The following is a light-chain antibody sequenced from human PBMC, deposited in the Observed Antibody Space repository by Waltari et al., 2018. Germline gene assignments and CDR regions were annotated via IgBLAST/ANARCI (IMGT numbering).Light chain of an antibody. CDR2: WAS. CDR1: QDILYNSNNKNY. V-gene: IGKV4-1*01. J-gene: IGKJ4*01. Sequence: DIVMTQSPGSLVVSLGERATINCKSGQDILYNSNNKNYLDWYQHKPGQSQKLLFYWASTRASGVPDRCSGSGSGTDFTLTISRVQAEDVAIYYCQQYYKTPSFGGGTKLEIK. CDR3: QQYYKTPS.